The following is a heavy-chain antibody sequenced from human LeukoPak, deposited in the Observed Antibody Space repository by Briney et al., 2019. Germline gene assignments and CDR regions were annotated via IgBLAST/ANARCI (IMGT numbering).Heavy chain of an antibody. J-gene: IGHJ5*02. CDR1: GFSFSHYG. CDR2: IRFDGSIE. V-gene: IGHV3-30*02. Sequence: GGSLRLSCAASGFSFSHYGMHWVRQAPGKGLEWVAFIRFDGSIEYYADSVKGRFTVSRDNSKNTLYLQMNSLRAEDTAVYYCAKETLTIPEVWRKLKKNWFDPWGQGTLVTVSS. D-gene: IGHD3-9*01. CDR3: AKETLTIPEVWRKLKKNWFDP.